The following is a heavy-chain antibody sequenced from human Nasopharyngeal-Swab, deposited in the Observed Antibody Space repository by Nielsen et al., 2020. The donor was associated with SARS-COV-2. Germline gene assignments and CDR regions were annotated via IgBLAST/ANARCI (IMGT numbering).Heavy chain of an antibody. J-gene: IGHJ4*02. V-gene: IGHV3-7*03. CDR3: ARDSSSGWYRPFDY. CDR2: IKEDGSEK. Sequence: GGSLRLSCAASGFTFTTYWMTWVRQAPGKGLEWVANIKEDGSEKNYVDSVKGRFTISRDNAKNSLYLQMNSLRADDTAVYYCARDSSSGWYRPFDYWGQGTLVTVSS. CDR1: GFTFTTYW. D-gene: IGHD6-19*01.